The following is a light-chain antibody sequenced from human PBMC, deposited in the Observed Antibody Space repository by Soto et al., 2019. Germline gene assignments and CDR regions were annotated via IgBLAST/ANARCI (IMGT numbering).Light chain of an antibody. CDR1: SSDVGGYNY. CDR2: DVS. J-gene: IGLJ2*01. CDR3: SSYTTSSTPVV. V-gene: IGLV2-14*03. Sequence: QSALTQPASVSGSPGQSITISCTGTSSDVGGYNYVSWYQQHPGKAPKLMIYDVSNRPSGVSNRFSGSKSGNTASLTISGLQDEDEAAYYCSSYTTSSTPVVFGGGTKLTVL.